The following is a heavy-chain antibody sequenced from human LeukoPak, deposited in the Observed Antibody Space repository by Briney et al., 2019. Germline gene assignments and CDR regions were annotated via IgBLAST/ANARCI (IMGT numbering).Heavy chain of an antibody. J-gene: IGHJ6*03. Sequence: ASVKVSCKASGYSFSSHDINWVRQATGQGLEWMGWMNPKSGNTDHAQKFQGRVTMSRNTSISVAYLELSSLRSEDTAVYYCARGQFPTYYYYMDVWGKGTTVTVSS. CDR1: GYSFSSHD. CDR3: ARGQFPTYYYYMDV. CDR2: MNPKSGNT. D-gene: IGHD1-1*01. V-gene: IGHV1-8*01.